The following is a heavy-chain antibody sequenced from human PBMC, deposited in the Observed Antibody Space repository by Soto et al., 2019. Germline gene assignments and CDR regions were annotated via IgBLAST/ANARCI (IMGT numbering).Heavy chain of an antibody. V-gene: IGHV4-39*01. D-gene: IGHD2-21*02. CDR1: GGSISSSSYY. J-gene: IGHJ4*02. CDR2: IYYSGST. CDR3: ARQSCGGDCPAPAY. Sequence: PSXTLSLACTVSGGSISSSSYYWCWIRQPPGKVLEWIGSIYYSGSTYYNPSLKSRVTISVDTSKNQFSLKLSSVTAADTAVYYCARQSCGGDCPAPAYWGQGTLVTVSS.